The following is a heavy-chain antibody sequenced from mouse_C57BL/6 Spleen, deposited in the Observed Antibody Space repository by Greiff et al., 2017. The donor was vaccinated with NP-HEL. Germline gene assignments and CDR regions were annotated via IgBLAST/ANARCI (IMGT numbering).Heavy chain of an antibody. CDR1: GFSLTSYA. CDR3: ARKRGFGGYGYYYAMDY. J-gene: IGHJ4*01. Sequence: QVQLQQSGPGLVAPSQSLSITCTVSGFSLTSYAISWVRQPPGKGLEWLGVIWTGGGTNYNSALKSRLSISKDNSKSQVFLKMNSLQTDDTARYYCARKRGFGGYGYYYAMDYWGQGTSVTVSS. V-gene: IGHV2-9-1*01. CDR2: IWTGGGT. D-gene: IGHD1-2*01.